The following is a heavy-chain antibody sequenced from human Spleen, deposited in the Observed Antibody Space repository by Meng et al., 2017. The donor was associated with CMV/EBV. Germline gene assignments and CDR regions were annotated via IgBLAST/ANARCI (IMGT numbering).Heavy chain of an antibody. CDR2: IYYSGDT. CDR1: SGSISSGDYS. CDR3: ARIGPLFWFDP. V-gene: IGHV4-30-4*08. Sequence: CTVSSGSISSGDYSWSWIRQPPGKGLEWIGYIYYSGDTYYSPSLKSRPAISIDRSKNQFSLKLTSVTAADTAVYYCARIGPLFWFDPWGLGTLVTVSS. D-gene: IGHD2-21*01. J-gene: IGHJ5*02.